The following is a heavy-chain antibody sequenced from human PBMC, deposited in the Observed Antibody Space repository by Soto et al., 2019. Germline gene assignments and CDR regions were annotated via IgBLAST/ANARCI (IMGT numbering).Heavy chain of an antibody. CDR3: ARDRGYDAHDYYYNAMDV. CDR1: GFTFRTYT. Sequence: GGSLRLSFISSGFTFRTYTMNWVLQAPWNVLEWVSGIRGFSPYTFYAESVKGRFTISRDNAKNSLYLQMNSLRAEDTAVYYCARDRGYDAHDYYYNAMDVWGQGTTVPVSS. D-gene: IGHD2-15*01. V-gene: IGHV3-21*01. J-gene: IGHJ6*01. CDR2: IRGFSPYT.